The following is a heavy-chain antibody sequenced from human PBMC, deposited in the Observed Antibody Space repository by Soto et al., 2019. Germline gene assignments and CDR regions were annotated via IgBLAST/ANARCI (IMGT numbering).Heavy chain of an antibody. CDR3: AKGNNLVGFDP. D-gene: IGHD2-15*01. CDR1: GFTFSSSA. J-gene: IGHJ5*02. V-gene: IGHV3-23*01. Sequence: EVQLLESGGDLVQPGGSLRLSCAASGFTFSSSAMSWVRQGPGKGLEWVSAISTSGDNAYYADSVKGRFTIFRDNAENTLYLQMSSLRVEDTAVYYCAKGNNLVGFDPWGQGRLVTVSS. CDR2: ISTSGDNA.